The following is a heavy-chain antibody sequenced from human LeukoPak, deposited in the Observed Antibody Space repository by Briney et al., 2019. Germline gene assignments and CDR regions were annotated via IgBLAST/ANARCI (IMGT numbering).Heavy chain of an antibody. Sequence: TAGSLRLSCAASGFTFTTYWMSWVRQAPGKGLEWVANINQDGIEKYYVASVRGRLTISRDNAKNSIYVQMNSLRAEDAAVYYCARGFDGYYGFDLWGQGTMVTVSS. J-gene: IGHJ3*01. CDR2: INQDGIEK. D-gene: IGHD5-24*01. CDR3: ARGFDGYYGFDL. CDR1: GFTFTTYW. V-gene: IGHV3-7*05.